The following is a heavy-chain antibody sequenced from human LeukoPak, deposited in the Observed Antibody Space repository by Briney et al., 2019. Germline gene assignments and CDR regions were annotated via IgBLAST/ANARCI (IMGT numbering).Heavy chain of an antibody. CDR2: INPNSGGT. CDR3: AREGLDIVVVPAAIEVWFDP. D-gene: IGHD2-2*02. CDR1: GYTFTGYY. V-gene: IGHV1-2*02. J-gene: IGHJ5*02. Sequence: PWASVKVSCKASGYTFTGYYMHWARQAPGQGLEWMGWINPNSGGTNYAQKFQGRVTMTRDTSISTAYMELSRLRSDDTAVYYCAREGLDIVVVPAAIEVWFDPWGQGTLVTVSS.